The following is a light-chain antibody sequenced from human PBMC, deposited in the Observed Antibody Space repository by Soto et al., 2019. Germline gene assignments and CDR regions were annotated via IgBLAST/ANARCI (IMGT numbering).Light chain of an antibody. CDR2: LNSDGSH. CDR1: SGHSSYA. Sequence: QPVLTQSPSASASLGASVKLTCTLSSGHSSYAIAWHQQQPEKGPRYLMKLNSDGSHSKRDGIPDRFSGSSSGAERYLTISSLQSEDEADYYCQTWGTGIWVFGGGTKLTV. V-gene: IGLV4-69*01. CDR3: QTWGTGIWV. J-gene: IGLJ3*02.